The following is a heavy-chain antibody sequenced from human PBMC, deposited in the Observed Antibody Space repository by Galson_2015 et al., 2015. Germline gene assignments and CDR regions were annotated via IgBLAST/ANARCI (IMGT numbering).Heavy chain of an antibody. Sequence: SLRLSCAASGFTFSSYAMSWVRQAPGKGLEWVSAISGSGGSTYYADSVKGRFTISRDNSKNTLYLQMNSLRAEDTAVYYCAKVPKAQNIWFGEFHFDYWGQGTLVTVSS. CDR2: ISGSGGST. V-gene: IGHV3-23*01. CDR1: GFTFSSYA. CDR3: AKVPKAQNIWFGEFHFDY. D-gene: IGHD3-10*01. J-gene: IGHJ4*02.